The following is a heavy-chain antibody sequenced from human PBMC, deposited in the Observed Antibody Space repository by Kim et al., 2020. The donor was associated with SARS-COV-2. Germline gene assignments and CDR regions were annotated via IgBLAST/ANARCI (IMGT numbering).Heavy chain of an antibody. CDR3: ARGASDAYDL. CDR2: IWYDGSTK. D-gene: IGHD2-21*01. Sequence: GGSLRLSCVASGFSFSSFGMYWVRQAPGKGLEWVAAIWYDGSTKHYADSVKGRFTISRDNSKNTLDLQMDSLRAEDTALYFCARGASDAYDLWGQGTLVTVSA. V-gene: IGHV3-33*07. J-gene: IGHJ5*02. CDR1: GFSFSSFG.